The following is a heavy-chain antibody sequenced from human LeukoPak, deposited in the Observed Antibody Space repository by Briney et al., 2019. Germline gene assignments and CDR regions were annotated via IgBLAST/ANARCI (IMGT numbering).Heavy chain of an antibody. J-gene: IGHJ4*02. Sequence: GGSLRLSCAASGFTFSSYAMSWVRQAPGKGLEWVSAISGSGGSTYYADSVKGRFTISRDNAKNSLYLQMNSLRAEDTAVYYCARGGQWLYFDYWGQGTLVTVSS. CDR2: ISGSGGST. V-gene: IGHV3-23*01. CDR3: ARGGQWLYFDY. D-gene: IGHD6-19*01. CDR1: GFTFSSYA.